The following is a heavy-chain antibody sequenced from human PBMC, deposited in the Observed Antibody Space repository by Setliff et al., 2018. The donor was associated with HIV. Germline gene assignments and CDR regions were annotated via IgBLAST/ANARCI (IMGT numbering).Heavy chain of an antibody. D-gene: IGHD4-17*01. CDR3: AREAVDDYARYFDY. CDR2: IAYSGTT. V-gene: IGHV4-39*07. Sequence: SETLSLTCTVSGGSSIGNSFQSTWIRQSPGKGLEWIADIAYSGTTMYTNYNPSLESRVTISVDTSKNQFSLKLSSVTAADTTVYYCAREAVDDYARYFDYWGQGSLVTVSS. J-gene: IGHJ4*02. CDR1: GGSSIGNSFQ.